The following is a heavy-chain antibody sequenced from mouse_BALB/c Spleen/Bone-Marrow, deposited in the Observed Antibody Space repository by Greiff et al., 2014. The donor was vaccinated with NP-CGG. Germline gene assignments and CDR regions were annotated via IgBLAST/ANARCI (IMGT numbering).Heavy chain of an antibody. CDR1: GYTFTSYY. CDR2: IYPGNVNT. J-gene: IGHJ4*01. CDR3: ARDTMDY. Sequence: VMLVESGPELVKPGASVRISCKASGYTFTSYYIHWVKQRPGQGLEWIGWIYPGNVNTKYNEKFKGKATLTADKSSSTAYMQLSSLTSGDSAVYFCARDTMDYWGQGTSVTVSS. V-gene: IGHV1S56*01.